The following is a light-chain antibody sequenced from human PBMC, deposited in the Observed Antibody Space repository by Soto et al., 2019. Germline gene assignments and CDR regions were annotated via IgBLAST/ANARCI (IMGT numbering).Light chain of an antibody. J-gene: IGKJ2*01. Sequence: IVLTQSPGTLSLSPGERATLSCRASQSVGSNYLAWYQQKPGQAPRLLIYGASSRATGIPDRFSGSGFGTDFTLTISRLEPEDFAVYYCQQYGSSPYTFGQGTKLEIK. CDR2: GAS. CDR3: QQYGSSPYT. CDR1: QSVGSNY. V-gene: IGKV3-20*01.